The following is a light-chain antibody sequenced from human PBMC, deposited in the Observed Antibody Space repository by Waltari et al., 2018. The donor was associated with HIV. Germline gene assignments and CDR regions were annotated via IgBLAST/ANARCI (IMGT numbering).Light chain of an antibody. CDR2: NDI. V-gene: IGLV3-9*01. CDR3: QVWHYTVV. Sequence: SYELTQPFSVSVALGQTARITCGGSNIGTKDVHWYQQKPGQAPLLLIFNDIHRPSGVPERFSASKSRNMATLTIIGAQAGDEAADYCQVWHYTVVFGGGTKVTVL. J-gene: IGLJ2*01. CDR1: NIGTKD.